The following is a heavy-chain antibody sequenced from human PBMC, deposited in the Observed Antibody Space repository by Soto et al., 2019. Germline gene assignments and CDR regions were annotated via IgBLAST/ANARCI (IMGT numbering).Heavy chain of an antibody. CDR3: ARDLSYGSGSD. V-gene: IGHV3-33*01. CDR2: IWSDGSKQ. D-gene: IGHD3-10*01. CDR1: GFTFSSYG. J-gene: IGHJ4*02. Sequence: QVQLVESGGGVVQPGTSLRLSCAASGFTFSSYGFHWVCQDPGKGLEWVADIWSDGSKQYYADPVKGRFTISRDDSKNTLYLQMNSLTADDTAVYYCARDLSYGSGSDWGQGTLVTVSS.